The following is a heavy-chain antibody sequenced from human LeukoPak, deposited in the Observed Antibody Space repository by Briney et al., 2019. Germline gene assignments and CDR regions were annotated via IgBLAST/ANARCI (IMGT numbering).Heavy chain of an antibody. V-gene: IGHV4-4*07. CDR2: IYTSGST. Sequence: SETLSLTCTVSGGSISSYYWSWIRQPAGKGLEWIGRIYTSGSTNYNPSLKSRVTMSVDTSKNQFSLKLSSVTAADTAVYYCARGGVGSSWYPAEYFQHWGQGTLVTVSS. D-gene: IGHD6-13*01. J-gene: IGHJ1*01. CDR3: ARGGVGSSWYPAEYFQH. CDR1: GGSISSYY.